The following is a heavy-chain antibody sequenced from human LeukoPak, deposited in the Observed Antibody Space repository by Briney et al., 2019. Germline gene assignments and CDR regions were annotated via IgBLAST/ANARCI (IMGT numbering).Heavy chain of an antibody. D-gene: IGHD6-19*01. CDR3: ARGLAVAGTFSDY. CDR2: INPNSGGT. J-gene: IGHJ4*02. Sequence: ASMKVSCKASGNTLSVYYMHWVRQAPGQGLEWMGWINPNSGGTNYAQKFQGRVTMTRDTSISTAYMELTRLRSDDTAVYYCARGLAVAGTFSDYWGQGTLVTVSS. V-gene: IGHV1-2*02. CDR1: GNTLSVYY.